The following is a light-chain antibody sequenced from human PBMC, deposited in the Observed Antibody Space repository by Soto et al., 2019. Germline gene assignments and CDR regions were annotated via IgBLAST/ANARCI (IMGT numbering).Light chain of an antibody. CDR1: QIVSTNY. J-gene: IGKJ2*01. Sequence: EIVLTQSPGTLSLSPGERATLSCRASQIVSTNYLAWYQLKPGQAPRLLIYGASSRAAGIPDRFSGTGSGTDFTLTISRLEPEDFAVYYCQQYHISPMYTFGQGTKLEI. CDR3: QQYHISPMYT. V-gene: IGKV3-20*01. CDR2: GAS.